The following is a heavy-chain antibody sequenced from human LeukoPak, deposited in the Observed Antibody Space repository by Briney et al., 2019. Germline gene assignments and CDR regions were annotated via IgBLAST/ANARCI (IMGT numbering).Heavy chain of an antibody. CDR2: ISSSSSYI. V-gene: IGHV3-21*01. J-gene: IGHJ4*02. CDR3: ARDGWDYGVDY. CDR1: GGSISSYY. Sequence: PSETLSLTCTVSGGSISSYYWSWVRQAPGKGLEWVSSISSSSSYIYYADSVKGRFTISRDNAKNSLYLQMNSLRAEDTAVYYCARDGWDYGVDYWGQGTLVTVSS. D-gene: IGHD4-17*01.